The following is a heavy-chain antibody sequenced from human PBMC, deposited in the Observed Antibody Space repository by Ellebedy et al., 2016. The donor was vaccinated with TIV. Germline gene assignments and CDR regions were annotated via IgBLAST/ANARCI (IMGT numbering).Heavy chain of an antibody. Sequence: GESLKISCGASGFTFSDHFIDWVRQAPGKGLEWVGRTKNKAYSYATEYAASVNGRFIISRQDSDNSVYLQMNRLETEDTAVYYCARASYKWNYYYAMDVWGQGTTVTVSS. CDR1: GFTFSDHF. CDR2: TKNKAYSYAT. CDR3: ARASYKWNYYYAMDV. D-gene: IGHD1-20*01. J-gene: IGHJ6*02. V-gene: IGHV3-72*01.